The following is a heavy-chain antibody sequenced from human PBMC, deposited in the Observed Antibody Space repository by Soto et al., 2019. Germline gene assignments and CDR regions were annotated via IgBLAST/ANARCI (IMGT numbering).Heavy chain of an antibody. J-gene: IGHJ6*01. D-gene: IGHD3-9*01. CDR1: GESIRSSTYY. V-gene: IGHV4-39*01. CDR2: IYYSGRL. Sequence: ASETLSLNGIVSGESIRSSTYYWGWIRQPPGKGLEWIGSIYYSGRLYYNPSFKSRVTIAIDTPKGQVALKLSSVTATATAVYYCARQRTSIVTQAYLGRWGQGGRVSVPS. CDR3: ARQRTSIVTQAYLGR.